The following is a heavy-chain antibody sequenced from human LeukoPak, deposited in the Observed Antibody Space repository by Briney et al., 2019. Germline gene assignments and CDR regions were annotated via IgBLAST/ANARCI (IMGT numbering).Heavy chain of an antibody. CDR1: GYTFTSYY. V-gene: IGHV1-46*01. D-gene: IGHD5-24*01. Sequence: ASVKVSCKASGYTFTSYYIYWVRQAPGQGLEWMGIINPSRGSTNYAQRFQGRVTMTRDMSTSTVYIELSSLRSDDTAVYYCARVEDGLFDYWGQGTLVTVSS. CDR3: ARVEDGLFDY. J-gene: IGHJ4*02. CDR2: INPSRGST.